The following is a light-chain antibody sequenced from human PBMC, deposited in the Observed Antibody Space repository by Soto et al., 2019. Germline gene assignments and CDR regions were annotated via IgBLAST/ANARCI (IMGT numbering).Light chain of an antibody. V-gene: IGLV4-69*01. CDR2: LNSDGTH. J-gene: IGLJ1*01. Sequence: QSVLTQSPSASASLGASVKLTCTLSSGHSSYAIAWHQQQPEKGPRYLMKLNSDGTHSKGDGIPDRFSGSSSGAERYLTISRLQSEDEADYYCSSHAGSNNYVFGTGTKVTVL. CDR1: SGHSSYA. CDR3: SSHAGSNNYV.